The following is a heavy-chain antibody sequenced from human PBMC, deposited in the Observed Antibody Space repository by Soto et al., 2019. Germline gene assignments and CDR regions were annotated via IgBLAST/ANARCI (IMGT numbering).Heavy chain of an antibody. Sequence: SQTLSLTCGISGDSISSNSAAWNWIRQSPSRGLEWLGRTYNRSKWYSDYAVSVKSRITINADTSKNQFFLQLHSVTPDDTAVYYCARDSPGYCSGGRCYRPFDYWGQGTPVTVSS. CDR3: ARDSPGYCSGGRCYRPFDY. D-gene: IGHD2-15*01. CDR2: TYNRSKWYS. CDR1: GDSISSNSAA. V-gene: IGHV6-1*01. J-gene: IGHJ4*02.